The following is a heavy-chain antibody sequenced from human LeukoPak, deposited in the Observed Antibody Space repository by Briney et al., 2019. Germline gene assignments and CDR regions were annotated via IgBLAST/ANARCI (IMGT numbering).Heavy chain of an antibody. Sequence: KTSETLSLTCTVSGGSISIFYWSWIRQPPGKGLEWIGDIYYSGTINYNPSLKSRVTISLDTSKNQFSLRLSSVTAADTAVYYCARIDAVAATPTSFDYWGQGTLVTVSS. D-gene: IGHD6-19*01. J-gene: IGHJ4*02. CDR3: ARIDAVAATPTSFDY. CDR1: GGSISIFY. V-gene: IGHV4-59*01. CDR2: IYYSGTI.